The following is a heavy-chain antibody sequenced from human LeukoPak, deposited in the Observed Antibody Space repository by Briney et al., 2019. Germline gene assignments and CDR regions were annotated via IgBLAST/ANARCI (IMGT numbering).Heavy chain of an antibody. CDR1: GFTFSSYS. D-gene: IGHD6-13*01. CDR2: ISSSSYI. Sequence: GGSLRLSCAASGFTFSSYSMNWVRQAPGKGLEWVSSISSSSYIYYADSVKGRFTISRDNAKNSLYLQMNSLRAEDTAVYYCARDLGMYSSSWYFDYWGQGTLVTVSS. V-gene: IGHV3-21*01. CDR3: ARDLGMYSSSWYFDY. J-gene: IGHJ4*02.